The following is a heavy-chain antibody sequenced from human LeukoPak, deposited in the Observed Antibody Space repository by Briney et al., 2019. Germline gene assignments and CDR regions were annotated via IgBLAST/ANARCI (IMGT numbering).Heavy chain of an antibody. CDR1: GGSISNTNW. CDR2: IYHSGST. V-gene: IGHV4-4*02. J-gene: IGHJ4*02. CDR3: ARSYLYDRTGYVIES. D-gene: IGHD3-22*01. Sequence: SGTLSLTCAVSGGSISNTNWWNWVRQPPGKGLEWIGEIYHSGSTTYNPSLKSRVTISLDKSKKQFSLTLSSVTAADTAIYFCARSYLYDRTGYVIESWGQGTLVTVSS.